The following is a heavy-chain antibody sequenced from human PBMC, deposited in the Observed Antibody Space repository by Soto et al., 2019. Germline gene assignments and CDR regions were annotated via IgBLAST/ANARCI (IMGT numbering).Heavy chain of an antibody. D-gene: IGHD3-10*01. V-gene: IGHV1-3*04. CDR3: AREGINAGIRPWGDAFDI. CDR1: GYTSTGYV. J-gene: IGHJ3*02. Sequence: QVQLVQSGAEVKKPGASVKISCEASGYTSTGYVMHWVRQAPGQRPEWMGWISTGTGNTRSSQRFQGRVTFTGDASRSTFYMGLSSLTFEDTAVYYCAREGINAGIRPWGDAFDIWGQGTMVTVSS. CDR2: ISTGTGNT.